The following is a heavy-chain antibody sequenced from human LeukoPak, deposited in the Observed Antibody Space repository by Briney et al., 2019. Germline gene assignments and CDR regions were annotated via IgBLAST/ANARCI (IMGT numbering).Heavy chain of an antibody. Sequence: GGSLRLSCAVSGFTVSSCCLHWVRQAPGKELVWFSRFDSDGTTTTYADSVKGRFTISRDVAKNTVYLQMNSLRAEDTAVYYCTRDFDFSSAIWGQGTLVTVSS. J-gene: IGHJ4*02. CDR3: TRDFDFSSAI. V-gene: IGHV3-74*01. CDR1: GFTVSSCC. D-gene: IGHD3-3*01. CDR2: FDSDGTTT.